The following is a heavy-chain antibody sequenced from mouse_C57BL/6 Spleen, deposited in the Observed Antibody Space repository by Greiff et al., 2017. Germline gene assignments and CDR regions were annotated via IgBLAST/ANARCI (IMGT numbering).Heavy chain of an antibody. D-gene: IGHD1-1*01. CDR1: GYAFSSSW. V-gene: IGHV1-82*01. Sequence: QVQLQQSGPELVKPGASVKISCKASGYAFSSSWMNWVKQRPGKGLEWIGRIYPGDGATNYNGKFKGKATLTADKSSSTAYMQLSSLTSEDSAVYFCARTYYYGSSYEAYWGQGTLVTVSA. CDR2: IYPGDGAT. CDR3: ARTYYYGSSYEAY. J-gene: IGHJ3*01.